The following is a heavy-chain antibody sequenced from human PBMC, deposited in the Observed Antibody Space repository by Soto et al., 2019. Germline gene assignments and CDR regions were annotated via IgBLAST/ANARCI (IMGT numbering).Heavy chain of an antibody. Sequence: QVQLEQSGAEVKKPGSSVIISCKVSGGDFTGYAVTWVRQAPGQGPEWIGRVITMFGTTVLSQKFQGRLTMTANKSTSSANLELTALGSDDTAVYYCGRGSTGNWNIDAFDIWGQGTMVTVSS. J-gene: IGHJ3*02. CDR2: VITMFGTT. CDR3: GRGSTGNWNIDAFDI. D-gene: IGHD1-1*01. CDR1: GGDFTGYA. V-gene: IGHV1-69*06.